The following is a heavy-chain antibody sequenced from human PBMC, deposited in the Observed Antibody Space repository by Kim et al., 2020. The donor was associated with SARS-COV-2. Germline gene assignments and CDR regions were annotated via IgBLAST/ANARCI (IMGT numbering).Heavy chain of an antibody. CDR1: GGTFSSYA. V-gene: IGHV1-69*13. CDR2: IIPIFGTA. CDR3: ARKSCSRMKCYYYYGMDV. D-gene: IGHD2-2*01. Sequence: SVKVSCKASGGTFSSYAISWVRQAPGQGLEWMGGIIPIFGTANYAQKFQGRVTITADESTSTAYMELSSLRSEDTAVYYCARKSCSRMKCYYYYGMDVWGQGTTVTVSS. J-gene: IGHJ6*02.